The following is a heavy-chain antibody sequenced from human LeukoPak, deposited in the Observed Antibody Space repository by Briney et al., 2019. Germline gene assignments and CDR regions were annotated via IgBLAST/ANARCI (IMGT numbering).Heavy chain of an antibody. CDR2: IAHDESNR. D-gene: IGHD2-2*01. Sequence: PGGSLRLSCAASGFTFGSYAMHWVRQAPGKGLEWAAVIAHDESNRFYADSVKGRFTISRDNFMNTLYLQMNSLRPEDTAAYFCARDLLPGAPDYFDYWGQGTLVTVSS. V-gene: IGHV3-30*04. CDR3: ARDLLPGAPDYFDY. CDR1: GFTFGSYA. J-gene: IGHJ4*02.